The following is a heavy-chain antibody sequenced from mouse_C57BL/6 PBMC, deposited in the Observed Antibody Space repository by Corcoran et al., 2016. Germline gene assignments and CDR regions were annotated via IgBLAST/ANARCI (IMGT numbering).Heavy chain of an antibody. CDR3: ARSWDGYVDV. CDR1: GYTFTDYY. Sequence: EVQLQQSGPELVKPGASVKISCKASGYTFTDYYMNWVKQSHGKSLEWIGDINPNNGGTSYNQKFKGKATLTVDKSSSTAYMELRSLTSEDSAVYYCARSWDGYVDVWGTGTTVTVSS. D-gene: IGHD4-1*01. V-gene: IGHV1-26*01. J-gene: IGHJ1*03. CDR2: INPNNGGT.